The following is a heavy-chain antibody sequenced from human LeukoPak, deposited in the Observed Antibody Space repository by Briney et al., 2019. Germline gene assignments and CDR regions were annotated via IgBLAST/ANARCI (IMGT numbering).Heavy chain of an antibody. CDR1: GYTFTSYG. D-gene: IGHD2-8*01. J-gene: IGHJ6*03. CDR2: ISAYNGNT. Sequence: GASVKVSCKASGYTFTSYGISWVRQAPGQGLEWMGWISAYNGNTNYAQKLQGRVTMTTDTSTSTAYMELRSLRSDDTAVYYCARDPHRTNGVCYLDYYYYYMDVWGKGTTVTVSS. V-gene: IGHV1-18*01. CDR3: ARDPHRTNGVCYLDYYYYYMDV.